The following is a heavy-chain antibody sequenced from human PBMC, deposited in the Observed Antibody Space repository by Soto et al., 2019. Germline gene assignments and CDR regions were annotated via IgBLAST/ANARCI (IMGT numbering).Heavy chain of an antibody. V-gene: IGHV4-59*01. J-gene: IGHJ5*02. Sequence: SETLSLTCTVSGGSISSYYWSWIRQPPGKGLEWIGYIYYSGSTNYNPSLKSRVTISVDTSKNQFSLKLSSVTAADTAVYYCASGSTGYSSSWYGWFDPWGQGTLVTVSS. CDR2: IYYSGST. CDR1: GGSISSYY. CDR3: ASGSTGYSSSWYGWFDP. D-gene: IGHD6-13*01.